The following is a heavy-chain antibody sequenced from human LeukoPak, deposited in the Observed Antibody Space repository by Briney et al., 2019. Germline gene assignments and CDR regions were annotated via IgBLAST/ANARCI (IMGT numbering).Heavy chain of an antibody. V-gene: IGHV3-23*01. J-gene: IGHJ4*02. CDR1: GFTFSSYA. CDR3: AKGHRSSGGCYYDY. CDR2: ISYSGGST. Sequence: PGGSLRLSCAASGFTFSSYAMSWVRQAPGKGLEWVSVISYSGGSTNYADSVKGRFTISRDNSKNTLYLQMNSLRAEDTAVYYCAKGHRSSGGCYYDYWGQGTLSPSPQ. D-gene: IGHD2-15*01.